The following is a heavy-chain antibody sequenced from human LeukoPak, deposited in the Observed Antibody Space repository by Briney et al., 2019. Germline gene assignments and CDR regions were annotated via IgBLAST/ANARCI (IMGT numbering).Heavy chain of an antibody. CDR1: GFTFSNAW. D-gene: IGHD3-10*01. CDR2: IKSKTDGGTT. V-gene: IGHV3-15*01. Sequence: GGSLRLSCAASGFTFSNAWMSWVRQAPGKGLEWVGRIKSKTDGGTTDYAAPVKGRFTISRDDSKNTLYLQMNSLKTEDTAVYYCTTRWEWFGELFSYWGQGTLVTVSS. J-gene: IGHJ4*02. CDR3: TTRWEWFGELFSY.